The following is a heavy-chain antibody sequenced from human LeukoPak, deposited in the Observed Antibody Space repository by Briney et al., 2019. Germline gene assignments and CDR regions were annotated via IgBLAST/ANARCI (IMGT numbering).Heavy chain of an antibody. V-gene: IGHV1-18*04. CDR1: GYTFTGYY. CDR3: ARDKGSQYYDFWSGYYRGDGMDV. J-gene: IGHJ6*02. Sequence: ASVKVSCKASGYTFTGYYMHWVRQAPGQGLEWMGWISAYNGNTNYAQKLQGRVTMTTDTSTSTAYMELRSLRSDDTAVYYCARDKGSQYYDFWSGYYRGDGMDVWGQGTTVTVSS. CDR2: ISAYNGNT. D-gene: IGHD3-3*01.